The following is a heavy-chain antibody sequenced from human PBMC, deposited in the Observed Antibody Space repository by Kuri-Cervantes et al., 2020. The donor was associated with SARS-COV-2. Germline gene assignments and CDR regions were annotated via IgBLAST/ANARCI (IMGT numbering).Heavy chain of an antibody. V-gene: IGHV1-46*01. Sequence: ASVKVSCKASGYTFTGYYMHWVRQAPGQGLEWMGWINPNSGSTSYAQKFQGRVTMTRDTATSTVYMELSSLRSEDTAVYYCARIGYCSSTSCYTGRGVDVWGQGTTVTVSS. CDR2: INPNSGST. CDR1: GYTFTGYY. J-gene: IGHJ6*02. D-gene: IGHD2-2*02. CDR3: ARIGYCSSTSCYTGRGVDV.